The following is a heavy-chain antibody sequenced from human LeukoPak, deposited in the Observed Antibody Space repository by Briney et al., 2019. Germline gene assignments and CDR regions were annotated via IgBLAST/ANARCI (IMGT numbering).Heavy chain of an antibody. J-gene: IGHJ4*02. CDR3: ARGRGRFGGRQRPDFDY. D-gene: IGHD3-10*01. CDR2: INHSGST. CDR1: GGSFSGCY. V-gene: IGHV4-34*01. Sequence: SETLSLTCAVYGGSFSGCYWSWIRQPPGKGLEWIGEINHSGSTNYNPSLKSRVTISVDTSKNQFSLKLSSVTAADPAVYYCARGRGRFGGRQRPDFDYWGQGTLVTVSS.